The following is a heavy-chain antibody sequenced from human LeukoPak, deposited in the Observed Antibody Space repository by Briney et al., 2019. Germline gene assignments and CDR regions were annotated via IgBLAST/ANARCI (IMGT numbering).Heavy chain of an antibody. CDR1: GGSISSYY. V-gene: IGHV4-59*01. Sequence: SETLSLTCTVSGGSISSYYWSWIRQPPGKGLEWIGYIYYSGSTNYNPSLKSRVTISVDTSKNQFSLKLSSVTAADTAVYYCASSSGWYAPYYFDYWGQGTLVTVSS. CDR3: ASSSGWYAPYYFDY. CDR2: IYYSGST. J-gene: IGHJ4*02. D-gene: IGHD6-19*01.